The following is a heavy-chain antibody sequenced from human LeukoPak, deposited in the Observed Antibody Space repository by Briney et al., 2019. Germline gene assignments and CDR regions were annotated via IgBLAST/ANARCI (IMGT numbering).Heavy chain of an antibody. Sequence: PSETLSLTCAVYGGSFSGYYWSWIRQPPGKGLEWIGEINHSGSTNYNPSLKSRVTISVDTSKNQFSLKLSSVTAADTAVYYCARGFGYSSSWYMYYYYGMDVWGQGTTVTVSS. CDR2: INHSGST. CDR1: GGSFSGYY. CDR3: ARGFGYSSSWYMYYYYGMDV. D-gene: IGHD6-13*01. V-gene: IGHV4-34*01. J-gene: IGHJ6*02.